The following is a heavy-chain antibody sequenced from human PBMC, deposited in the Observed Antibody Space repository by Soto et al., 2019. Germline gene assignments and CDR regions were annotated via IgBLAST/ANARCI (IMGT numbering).Heavy chain of an antibody. D-gene: IGHD2-21*01. CDR1: GGSISSYY. CDR2: IYYSGST. Sequence: PSETLSLTYTVSGGSISSYYWSWIRQPPGKGLEWIGYIYYSGSTNYNPSLKSRVTISVDTSKNQFPLKLSSVTAADTAVYYCARVGYCGGDCYSDVYPFYYYYYMDVWGKGTTVTVSS. J-gene: IGHJ6*03. V-gene: IGHV4-59*01. CDR3: ARVGYCGGDCYSDVYPFYYYYYMDV.